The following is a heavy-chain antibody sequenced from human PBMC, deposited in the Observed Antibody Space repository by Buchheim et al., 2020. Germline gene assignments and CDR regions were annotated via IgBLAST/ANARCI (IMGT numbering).Heavy chain of an antibody. D-gene: IGHD6-13*01. CDR3: ASSWYEGYYFDY. V-gene: IGHV3-30*03. Sequence: QVQLVESGGGVVQPGRSLRLSCAASGFTFSSYGMHWVRQAPGKGLEWVAVISYDGSNKYYADSVKGRFTISRDNSKNTLYLQMNSLRAEDTAVYYCASSWYEGYYFDYWGQGTL. CDR2: ISYDGSNK. CDR1: GFTFSSYG. J-gene: IGHJ4*02.